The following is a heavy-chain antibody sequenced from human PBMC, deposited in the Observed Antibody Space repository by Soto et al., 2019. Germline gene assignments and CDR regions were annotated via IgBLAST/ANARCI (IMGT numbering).Heavy chain of an antibody. CDR3: ARRAFGSSRSFDI. Sequence: TGWSLRLSCAASGFTFSSYSMNWVRQAPGKGLEWVSSISSSSSYIYYADSVKGRFTISRDNAKNSLYLQMNSLRVEDTGIYYCARRAFGSSRSFDIWGQGTMVTVSS. V-gene: IGHV3-21*04. J-gene: IGHJ3*02. CDR2: ISSSSSYI. CDR1: GFTFSSYS. D-gene: IGHD6-6*01.